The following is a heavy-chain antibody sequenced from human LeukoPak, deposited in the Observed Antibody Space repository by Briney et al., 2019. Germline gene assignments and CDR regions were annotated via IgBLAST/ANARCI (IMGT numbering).Heavy chain of an antibody. D-gene: IGHD5-12*01. V-gene: IGHV3-7*03. Sequence: PGGSLRLSCAASGFTFSHFWMSWVRQVPGKGLEWVANIKKDGSETYYVDSVKGRFTISRDNAKNSLYLQMNSLRAEDTAMYYCARGRYSGTTYYFDYWGQGTLVTVSS. CDR1: GFTFSHFW. J-gene: IGHJ4*02. CDR2: IKKDGSET. CDR3: ARGRYSGTTYYFDY.